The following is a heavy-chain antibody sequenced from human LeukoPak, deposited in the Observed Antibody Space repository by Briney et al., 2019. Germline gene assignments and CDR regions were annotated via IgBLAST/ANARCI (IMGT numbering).Heavy chain of an antibody. V-gene: IGHV3-48*03. D-gene: IGHD6-19*01. CDR1: GFTFSSYE. CDR2: ISSSSNTI. Sequence: PGGTLRLSCAASGFTFSSYEMNWVRQAPVKGLEWVSYISSSSNTIYNADSVNGRFTISIDNAKNSLYLQMNSLRAEDTAVDYCASSGQWLAGGPFDYWGQGTLVTVSS. CDR3: ASSGQWLAGGPFDY. J-gene: IGHJ4*02.